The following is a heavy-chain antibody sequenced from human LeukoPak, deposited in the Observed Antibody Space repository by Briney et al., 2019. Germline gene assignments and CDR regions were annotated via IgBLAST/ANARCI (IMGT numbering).Heavy chain of an antibody. V-gene: IGHV3-21*01. CDR1: GFTFSSYS. CDR3: ASRYYYDSSGYYLDY. CDR2: ISSSSSYI. J-gene: IGHJ4*02. D-gene: IGHD3-22*01. Sequence: GGSLRLSCAAFGFTFSSYSMNWVRQAPGKGLEWVSSISSSSSYIYYADSVKGRFTISRDNAKNSLYLQMNSLRAEDTAVYYCASRYYYDSSGYYLDYWGQGTLVTVSS.